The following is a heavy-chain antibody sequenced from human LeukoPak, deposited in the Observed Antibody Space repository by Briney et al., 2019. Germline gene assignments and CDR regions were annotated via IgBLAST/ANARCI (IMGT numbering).Heavy chain of an antibody. CDR2: IIPILGTA. D-gene: IGHD2-2*02. Sequence: GASVKVSCKASGGTFSSYTISWVRQAPGQGLEWMGRIIPILGTANYAQKFQGRVTITADKSTSTAYMELSSLRSEDTAVYYCARESGYCSSTSCYTGIWFDPWGQGTLVTVSS. J-gene: IGHJ5*02. CDR1: GGTFSSYT. CDR3: ARESGYCSSTSCYTGIWFDP. V-gene: IGHV1-69*08.